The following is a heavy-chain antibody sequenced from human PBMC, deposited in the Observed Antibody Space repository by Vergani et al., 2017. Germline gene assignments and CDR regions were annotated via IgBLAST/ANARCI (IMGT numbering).Heavy chain of an antibody. Sequence: QVQLQESGPGLVKPSATLSLTCTVSGGSISSYYWSWIRQPPGKGLEWIGYIYSSGSTYYNPSLKSRVTISVDTSKNKFSLKLSSVTAADTAVYYCARRLSSSWYFDYWGQGTLVTVSS. CDR1: GGSISSYY. CDR2: IYSSGST. D-gene: IGHD6-13*01. V-gene: IGHV4-59*04. J-gene: IGHJ4*02. CDR3: ARRLSSSWYFDY.